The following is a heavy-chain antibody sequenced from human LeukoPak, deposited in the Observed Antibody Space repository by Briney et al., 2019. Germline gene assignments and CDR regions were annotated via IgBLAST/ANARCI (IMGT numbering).Heavy chain of an antibody. CDR3: ARDSDTFSSAWYRYFDY. Sequence: KPSETLSLTCTVSGGSVSSYYWSWIRQPAGKGLEWIGRIHPSGSTNYSPSLKSRVTMSVDTSKSQFSLKLSSVTAADTALYYCARDSDTFSSAWYRYFDYWGQGTLVTVSS. CDR2: IHPSGST. D-gene: IGHD6-19*01. V-gene: IGHV4-4*07. J-gene: IGHJ4*02. CDR1: GGSVSSYY.